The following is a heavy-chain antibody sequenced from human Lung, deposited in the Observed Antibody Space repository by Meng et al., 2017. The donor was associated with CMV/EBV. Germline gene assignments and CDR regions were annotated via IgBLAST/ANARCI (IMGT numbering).Heavy chain of an antibody. CDR2: ISYDGSNK. V-gene: IGHV3-30-3*01. Sequence: GGSXRLXCAASGFTFSSYAMHWVRQAPGKGLEWVAVISYDGSNKYYADSVKGRFTISRDNSKNTLYLQMNSLRAEDTAVYYYARVNIVVVPAAPLDVWGQGTXVTCSS. D-gene: IGHD2-2*01. CDR1: GFTFSSYA. J-gene: IGHJ6*02. CDR3: ARVNIVVVPAAPLDV.